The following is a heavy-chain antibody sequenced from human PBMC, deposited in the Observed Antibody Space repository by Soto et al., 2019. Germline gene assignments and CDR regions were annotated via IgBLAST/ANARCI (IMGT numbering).Heavy chain of an antibody. CDR2: ISYDGSNK. CDR1: GFTFSSFP. CDR3: ARRGGGYSGSYLGYFDY. V-gene: IGHV3-30-3*01. D-gene: IGHD1-26*01. J-gene: IGHJ4*02. Sequence: QVQLVESGGGVVQPGRSLRLSCAASGFTFSSFPMHWVRQAPGKGLEWVAVISYDGSNKYYADSVKGRFTISRDNSKNTLYLRMNSLRAEDTAVYYCARRGGGYSGSYLGYFDYWGQGTLVTVSS.